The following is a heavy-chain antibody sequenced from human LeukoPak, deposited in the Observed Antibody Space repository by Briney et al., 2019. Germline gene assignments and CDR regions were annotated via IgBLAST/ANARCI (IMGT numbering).Heavy chain of an antibody. V-gene: IGHV3-15*01. CDR3: TTYSHYYDY. D-gene: IGHD4-11*01. CDR2: IKSKTDGGTT. CDR1: GFTFKNAW. J-gene: IGHJ4*02. Sequence: PGGSLRLSCAASGFTFKNAWMTWVRQAPGKALEWVGRIKSKTDGGTTDYAAPVTDRFSISRDDPKGMLFLQMNSLRTEDTALYYCTTYSHYYDYWGQGTQVTVSS.